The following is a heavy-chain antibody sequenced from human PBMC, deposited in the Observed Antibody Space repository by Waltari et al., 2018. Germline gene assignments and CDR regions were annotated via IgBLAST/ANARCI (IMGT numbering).Heavy chain of an antibody. J-gene: IGHJ4*02. CDR2: ISRSSSTI. CDR1: GFTFSSYS. Sequence: EVQLVESGGGLVQPGGSLRLSCAASGFTFSSYSMNWVRQAPGKGLEWVSYISRSSSTIDYDDAVKGRFTISRDNAKNSLSLQMNSLRAEDTAVYYCAREWFGYDYWGQGTLVTVSS. D-gene: IGHD3-10*01. V-gene: IGHV3-48*04. CDR3: AREWFGYDY.